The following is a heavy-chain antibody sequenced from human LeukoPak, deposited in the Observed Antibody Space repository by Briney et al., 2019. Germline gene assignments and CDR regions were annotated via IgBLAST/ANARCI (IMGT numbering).Heavy chain of an antibody. J-gene: IGHJ6*03. Sequence: GGSLRLSCAASGFTFSSYSMNWVRQAPGKGLEWVSYISSSSSTIYYADSVKGRFTISRDNARNSLYLQMNSLRAEDTAVYYCARISVAGLYYYYYMDVWGKGTTVTVSS. CDR2: ISSSSSTI. V-gene: IGHV3-48*01. D-gene: IGHD6-19*01. CDR3: ARISVAGLYYYYYMDV. CDR1: GFTFSSYS.